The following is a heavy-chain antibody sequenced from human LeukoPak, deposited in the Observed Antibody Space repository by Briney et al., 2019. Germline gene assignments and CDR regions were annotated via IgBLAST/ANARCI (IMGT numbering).Heavy chain of an antibody. D-gene: IGHD1-14*01. V-gene: IGHV4-30-2*01. CDR2: IYHSGST. J-gene: IGHJ6*02. CDR3: ATASVPDLRGVDV. CDR1: GGSISSGGYS. Sequence: SQTLSLTCAVSGGSISSGGYSWNWIRQPPGKGLEWIGYIYHSGSTYYNPSLKSRVTISVDRSKNQFSLKLSSVTAADTAVYYCATASVPDLRGVDVWGQGTTVTVSS.